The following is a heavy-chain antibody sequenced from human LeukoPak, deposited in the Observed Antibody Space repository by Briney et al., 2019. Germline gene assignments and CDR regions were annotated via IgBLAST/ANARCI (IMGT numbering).Heavy chain of an antibody. V-gene: IGHV3-69-1*02. CDR1: GFTFSDHF. D-gene: IGHD4-23*01. J-gene: IGHJ3*01. CDR3: ARDPMYNGGNSGAFDF. CDR2: ISGSGAT. Sequence: GGSLRLSCAASGFTFSDHFMTWLRQAPGKELEWFSYISGSGATYYADSVKGRFTISRDNAQNSLWLQMNSLRAEDTAVYYCARDPMYNGGNSGAFDFWGQGTLVTVSS.